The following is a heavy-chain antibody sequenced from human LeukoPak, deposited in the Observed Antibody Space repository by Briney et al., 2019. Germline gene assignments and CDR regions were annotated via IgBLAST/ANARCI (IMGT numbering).Heavy chain of an antibody. Sequence: SETLSLTCTVSGGSISSYYWSRIRQPPGKGLEWIGYIYYSGSTNYNPSLKSRVTISVDTSKNQFSLKLSSVTAADTAVYYCARTYGDDAFDIWGQGTMVTVSS. CDR1: GGSISSYY. CDR2: IYYSGST. D-gene: IGHD4-17*01. V-gene: IGHV4-59*01. J-gene: IGHJ3*02. CDR3: ARTYGDDAFDI.